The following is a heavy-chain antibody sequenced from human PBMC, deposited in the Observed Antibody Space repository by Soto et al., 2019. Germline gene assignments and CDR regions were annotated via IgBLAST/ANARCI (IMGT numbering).Heavy chain of an antibody. CDR3: ARESRYCSGGSCYFLPGIDY. CDR1: GGTFSSYA. CDR2: IIPIFGTA. Sequence: QVQLVQSGAEVKKLGSSVKVSCKASGGTFSSYAISWVRQAPGQGLEWMGGIIPIFGTANYAQKFQGRVTIPADESTSTAYMELSSLRSEDTAVYYCARESRYCSGGSCYFLPGIDYWGQGTLVTVSS. J-gene: IGHJ4*02. D-gene: IGHD2-15*01. V-gene: IGHV1-69*12.